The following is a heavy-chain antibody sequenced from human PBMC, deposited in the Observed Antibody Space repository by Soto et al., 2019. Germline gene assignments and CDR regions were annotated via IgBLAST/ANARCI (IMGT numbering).Heavy chain of an antibody. J-gene: IGHJ6*02. CDR2: IIPICGTA. Sequence: QVQLVQSGAEVKKPGSSVKVSCKASGGTFSSYAISWVRQAPGQGLEWMGGIIPICGTANYAQQFQGRVTITAEESTSTAYMELSSLRSEDTAVYYWARARGSGSLGGMDVWGQGTTVTVSS. V-gene: IGHV1-69*01. D-gene: IGHD3-10*01. CDR1: GGTFSSYA. CDR3: ARARGSGSLGGMDV.